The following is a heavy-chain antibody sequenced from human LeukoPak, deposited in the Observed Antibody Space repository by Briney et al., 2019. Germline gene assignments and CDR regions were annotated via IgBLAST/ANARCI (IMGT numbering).Heavy chain of an antibody. CDR3: AKFSLKGTSGDDY. CDR1: GFTFSSYG. Sequence: GGSLRLSCAASGFTFSSYGMHWVRQAPGKGLEWAAVISYDGSNKYYADSVKGRFTISRDNSKNTLYLQMNSLRAEDTAVYYCAKFSLKGTSGDDYWGQGTLVTVSS. CDR2: ISYDGSNK. V-gene: IGHV3-30*18. J-gene: IGHJ4*02. D-gene: IGHD2-21*02.